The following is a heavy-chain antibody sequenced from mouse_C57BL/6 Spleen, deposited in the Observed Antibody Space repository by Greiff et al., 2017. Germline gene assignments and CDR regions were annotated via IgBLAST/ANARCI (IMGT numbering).Heavy chain of an antibody. J-gene: IGHJ1*03. CDR1: GFTFSDYY. D-gene: IGHD1-1*01. V-gene: IGHV5-16*01. Sequence: DVHLVESEGGLVQPGSSMKLSCTASGFTFSDYYMAWVRQVPEKGLEWVANINYDGSSTYYLDSLKSRFIISRDTAKNSLYLQMSSLKSEDTATYYCARDRVYYYGKEYFDVWGTGTTVTVSS. CDR3: ARDRVYYYGKEYFDV. CDR2: INYDGSST.